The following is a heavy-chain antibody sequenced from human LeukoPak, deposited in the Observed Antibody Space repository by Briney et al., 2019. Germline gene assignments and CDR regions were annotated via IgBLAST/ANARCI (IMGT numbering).Heavy chain of an antibody. CDR3: ARLILWETSNAFDI. V-gene: IGHV3-7*03. D-gene: IGHD1-26*01. Sequence: GGSLRLSCVGSGFTFSTYWLNWVRQAPGKGLEWLAHIKPDESRIFYADSVKGRFALSRDNAKNSVHLQMNSLRAEDTAVYFCARLILWETSNAFDIWGQGTMVTVSS. CDR2: IKPDESRI. J-gene: IGHJ3*02. CDR1: GFTFSTYW.